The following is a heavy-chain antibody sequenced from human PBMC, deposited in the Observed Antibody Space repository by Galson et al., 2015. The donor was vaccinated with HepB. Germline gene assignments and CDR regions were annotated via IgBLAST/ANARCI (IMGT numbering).Heavy chain of an antibody. CDR3: ARFTYYYDSSGYYSWDY. Sequence: PALVKPTQTLTLTCTFSGFSLSISGVGVGWIRQPPGKALEWLSLIYWDDDKRYSPSLKNRLTITKDNSKNQVVFTMTNMDPVDTATYYCARFTYYYDSSGYYSWDYWGQGTLVTVSS. V-gene: IGHV2-5*02. J-gene: IGHJ4*02. D-gene: IGHD3-22*01. CDR2: IYWDDDK. CDR1: GFSLSISGVG.